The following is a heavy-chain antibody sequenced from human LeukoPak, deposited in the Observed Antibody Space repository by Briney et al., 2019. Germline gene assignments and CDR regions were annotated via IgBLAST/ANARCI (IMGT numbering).Heavy chain of an antibody. CDR1: GAPISSYF. V-gene: IGHV4-59*08. CDR2: IYYSGSGST. D-gene: IGHD5-12*01. J-gene: IGHJ3*02. Sequence: SETLSLTCTVSGAPISSYFWSWIRQPPGKGLEWVGYIYYSGSGSTNYNPSLKSRVTISVDTSKSQFSLKLSSVTAADTAVYYCARRGYDYAFDIWGQGTMVTVSS. CDR3: ARRGYDYAFDI.